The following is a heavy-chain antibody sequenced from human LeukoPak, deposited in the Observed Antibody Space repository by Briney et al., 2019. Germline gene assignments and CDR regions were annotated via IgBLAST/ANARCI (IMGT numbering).Heavy chain of an antibody. CDR1: GFTFSNAW. V-gene: IGHV3-15*01. CDR3: TTVPITMVRGVFQTWFDP. D-gene: IGHD3-10*01. J-gene: IGHJ5*02. CDR2: IKSKTDGGTT. Sequence: GGFLRLSCAASGFTFSNAWMSWVRQAPGKGLEWVGRIKSKTDGGTTDYAAPVKGRFTISRDDSKNTLYLQMNSLKTEDTAVYYCTTVPITMVRGVFQTWFDPWGQGTLVTVSS.